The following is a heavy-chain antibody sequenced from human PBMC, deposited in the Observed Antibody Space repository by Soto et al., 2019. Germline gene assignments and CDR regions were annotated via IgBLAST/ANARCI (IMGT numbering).Heavy chain of an antibody. J-gene: IGHJ3*02. Sequence: SETLSLTCTVSGGSISSYYWSWIRQPPGKGLEWIGYIYYSGSTNYNPSLKSRVTISVDTSKNQFSLKLSSVTAADTAVYYCARGDCSSTSCRYSGYDFSAFDIWGQGTMVTVSS. CDR1: GGSISSYY. CDR2: IYYSGST. CDR3: ARGDCSSTSCRYSGYDFSAFDI. V-gene: IGHV4-59*01. D-gene: IGHD2-2*01.